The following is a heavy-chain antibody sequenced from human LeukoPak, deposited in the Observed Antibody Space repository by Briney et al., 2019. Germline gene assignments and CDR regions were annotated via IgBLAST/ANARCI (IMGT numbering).Heavy chain of an antibody. CDR3: SKDAHSSSSTG. V-gene: IGHV3-23*01. CDR2: ISAGGYNT. D-gene: IGHD6-13*01. Sequence: GGSLRLSCAASGFTFSSYAMTWARQAPGKGLEWVSSISAGGYNTYYADSVRGRFTISRDKSKNTLYLQMNSLRAEDTAVYYCSKDAHSSSSTGWGQGTLVTVSS. J-gene: IGHJ4*02. CDR1: GFTFSSYA.